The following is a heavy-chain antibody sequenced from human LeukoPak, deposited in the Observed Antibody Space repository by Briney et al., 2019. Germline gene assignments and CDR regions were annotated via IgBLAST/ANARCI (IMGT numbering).Heavy chain of an antibody. J-gene: IGHJ4*02. D-gene: IGHD2-2*01. CDR2: ISAYNGNT. CDR1: GYTFTSYG. V-gene: IGHV1-18*01. Sequence: ASVKVSCKASGYTFTSYGISWVRQAPGQGLEWMGWISAYNGNTNYAQKLQGRVTMTTDASTSTAYMELRSLRSGDTAVYYCARDLTACSSTSCYGAPFGYWGQGTLVTVSS. CDR3: ARDLTACSSTSCYGAPFGY.